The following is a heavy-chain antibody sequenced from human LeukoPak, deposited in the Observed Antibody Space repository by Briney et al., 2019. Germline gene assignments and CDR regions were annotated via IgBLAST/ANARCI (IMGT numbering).Heavy chain of an antibody. Sequence: GRSLRLSCAASGFTFDDYAMHWVRQAPGKGLEWVSGISWNSGSIGYADSVKSRFTISRDNAKNSLYLQMNSLRAEDTALYYCAKDYGVGSGSYWGYDYWGQGTLVTVSS. V-gene: IGHV3-9*01. CDR1: GFTFDDYA. D-gene: IGHD3-10*01. CDR2: ISWNSGSI. CDR3: AKDYGVGSGSYWGYDY. J-gene: IGHJ4*02.